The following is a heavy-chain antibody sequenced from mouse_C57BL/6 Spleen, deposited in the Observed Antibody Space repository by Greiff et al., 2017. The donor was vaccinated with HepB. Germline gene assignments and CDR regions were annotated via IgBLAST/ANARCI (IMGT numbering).Heavy chain of an antibody. Sequence: EVMLVESGGGLVQPGGSLSLSCAASGFTFTDYYMSWVRQPPGKALEWLGFIRNKANGYTTEYSASVKGRFTISRDNSQSILYLQMNALRAEDSATYYCARGAYYSNYFDYWGQGTTLTVSS. V-gene: IGHV7-3*01. CDR2: IRNKANGYTT. D-gene: IGHD2-5*01. J-gene: IGHJ2*01. CDR1: GFTFTDYY. CDR3: ARGAYYSNYFDY.